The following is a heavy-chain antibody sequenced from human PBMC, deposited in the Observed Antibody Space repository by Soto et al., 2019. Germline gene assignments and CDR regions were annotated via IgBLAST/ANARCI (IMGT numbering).Heavy chain of an antibody. J-gene: IGHJ6*02. CDR2: ISGSGGTK. V-gene: IGHV3-23*01. D-gene: IGHD6-6*01. CDR3: ARTPYSSSSDYYYGMDV. CDR1: GFTFSSYA. Sequence: EVQLLESGGGLVQPGGSLRLSCAASGFTFSSYAMTWVRQAPGKGLEWVSDISGSGGTKYPEDSVKGRFTISRDNSKNTLYLPMNSLRAEDAAVYYCARTPYSSSSDYYYGMDVWGQGTTVTVSS.